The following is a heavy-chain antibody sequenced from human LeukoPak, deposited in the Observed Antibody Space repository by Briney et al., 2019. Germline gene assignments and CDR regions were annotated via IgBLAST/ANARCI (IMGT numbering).Heavy chain of an antibody. CDR1: GFTVSSNY. CDR3: AKGAKLPSITMIRGVRVYSYMDV. V-gene: IGHV3-53*01. Sequence: GGSLRPSCAASGFTVSSNYMSWVRQAPGKGLEWVSVIYSGGSTYYADSVKGRFTISRDNSKNTLYLQMNSLRVEDTAVYYCAKGAKLPSITMIRGVRVYSYMDVWGKGTTVTISS. CDR2: IYSGGST. J-gene: IGHJ6*03. D-gene: IGHD3-10*01.